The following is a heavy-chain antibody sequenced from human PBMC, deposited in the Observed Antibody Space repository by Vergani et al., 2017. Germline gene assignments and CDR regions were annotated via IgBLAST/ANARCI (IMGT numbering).Heavy chain of an antibody. CDR1: GYTFTSYY. Sequence: QVQLVQSGAEVKKPGASVKVSCKASGYTFTSYYMHWVRQAPGQGLEWMGIINPSGGSTSYAQKFQGRVTMTRDTSTSTAYMELRSLRSDDTAVYYCARDPAGTAYDYWGQGTLVTVSS. V-gene: IGHV1-46*01. D-gene: IGHD6-13*01. CDR2: INPSGGST. CDR3: ARDPAGTAYDY. J-gene: IGHJ4*02.